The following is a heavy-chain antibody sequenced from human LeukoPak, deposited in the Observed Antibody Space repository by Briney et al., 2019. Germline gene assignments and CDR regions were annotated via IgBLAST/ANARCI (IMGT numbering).Heavy chain of an antibody. Sequence: SETLSLTCTVSGYSVASAYYWNWVRQPPGKGLEWIGSIYYSGSTYYNPSLKSRVTISVDTSKNQFSLKLSSVTAADTAVYYCARDQGAMASFDYWGQGTLVTVSS. CDR1: GYSVASAYY. J-gene: IGHJ4*02. D-gene: IGHD1-26*01. V-gene: IGHV4-38-2*02. CDR2: IYYSGST. CDR3: ARDQGAMASFDY.